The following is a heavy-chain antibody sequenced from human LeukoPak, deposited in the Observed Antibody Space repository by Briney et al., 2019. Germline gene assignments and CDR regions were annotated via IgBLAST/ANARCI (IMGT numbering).Heavy chain of an antibody. CDR2: IYSGGST. V-gene: IGHV3-53*01. CDR1: GFTVSSNY. Sequence: GGSLRLSCAASGFTVSSNYMSWVRQAPGKGLEWVSVIYSGGSTYYADSVKGRFTISRDNSKNTLYLQMNSLRAEDTAVYYCAKNGRWLQIPDYWGQGTLVTVSS. CDR3: AKNGRWLQIPDY. D-gene: IGHD5-24*01. J-gene: IGHJ4*02.